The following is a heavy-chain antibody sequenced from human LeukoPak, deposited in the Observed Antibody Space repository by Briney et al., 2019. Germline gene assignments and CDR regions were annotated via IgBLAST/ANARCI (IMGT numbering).Heavy chain of an antibody. CDR1: GFTFSDYY. CDR2: ISSSGSTI. CDR3: AKDRRGMTTVTNDAFDI. Sequence: GGSLRLSCAASGFTFSDYYMSWIRQAPGKGLEWVSYISSSGSTIYYADSVKGRFTISRDNAKNSLYLQMNSLRAEDTAVYYCAKDRRGMTTVTNDAFDIWGQGTMVTVSS. V-gene: IGHV3-11*01. J-gene: IGHJ3*02. D-gene: IGHD4-17*01.